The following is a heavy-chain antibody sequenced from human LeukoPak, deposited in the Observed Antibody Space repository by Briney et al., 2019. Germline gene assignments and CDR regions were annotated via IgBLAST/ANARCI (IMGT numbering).Heavy chain of an antibody. CDR2: ICGSGGCT. Sequence: GGSLRLSCEASGFAFNTYAIYWVRQAPGKGLEWVSGICGSGGCTYYADSVKGRFTISRDNSKNTVYLQMNSLTADDTAVYYCAKTTVGYSSGRYPGWPADCWGQGTLVT. CDR1: GFAFNTYA. D-gene: IGHD6-19*01. V-gene: IGHV3-23*01. CDR3: AKTTVGYSSGRYPGWPADC. J-gene: IGHJ4*02.